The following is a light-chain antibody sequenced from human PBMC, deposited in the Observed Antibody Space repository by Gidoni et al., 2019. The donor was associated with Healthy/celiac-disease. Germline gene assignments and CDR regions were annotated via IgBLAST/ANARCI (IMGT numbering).Light chain of an antibody. V-gene: IGLV2-11*01. CDR1: STDVGGYDY. CDR3: CSYAGSYTFVV. CDR2: DVS. J-gene: IGLJ2*01. Sequence: QSALTQHRSVCGCPGQSVTISCTGTSTDVGGYDYVSCYQQHPGKAPKLMIYDVSKRPSGVPDRFSGSKSGNTASLTISGLQAEDEADYYCCSYAGSYTFVVFGGGTKLTVL.